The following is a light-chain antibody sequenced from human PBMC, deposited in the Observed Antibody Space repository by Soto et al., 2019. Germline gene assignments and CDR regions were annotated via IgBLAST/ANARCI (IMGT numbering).Light chain of an antibody. CDR3: QQSDKLPIT. CDR2: DAS. J-gene: IGKJ5*01. Sequence: DIQMTQSPSSLYASVGDRVTITCQASQDISNYLNWYQQKPGKAPKLLIDDASNLETGVPSRLSGNGSRTDFTVTIRSLQPEDTATYYCQQSDKLPITCGQGTRLEIK. CDR1: QDISNY. V-gene: IGKV1-33*01.